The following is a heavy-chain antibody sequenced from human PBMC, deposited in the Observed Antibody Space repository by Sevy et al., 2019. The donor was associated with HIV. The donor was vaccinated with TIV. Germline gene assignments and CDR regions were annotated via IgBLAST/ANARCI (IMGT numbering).Heavy chain of an antibody. CDR3: AREGCTRPHDY. CDR2: LSFGCGKI. D-gene: IGHD2-8*01. CDR1: GFAFYDYS. V-gene: IGHV3-23*01. J-gene: IGHJ4*02. Sequence: GGSLRLSCAASGFAFYDYSMRWIRQAAGKGLEWVATLSFGCGKINYADSVKGRFTISRDNSKNSFYLQMDNLRVEDTALYYCAREGCTRPHDYWGQGTRVTVSS.